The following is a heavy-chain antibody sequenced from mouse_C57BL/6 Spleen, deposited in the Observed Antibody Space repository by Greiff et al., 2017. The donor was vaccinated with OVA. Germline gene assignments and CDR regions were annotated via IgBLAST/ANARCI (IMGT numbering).Heavy chain of an antibody. CDR1: GYTFTSYW. CDR2: IHPNSGSN. J-gene: IGHJ1*03. Sequence: QVQLQQPGAELVKPGASVKLSCKASGYTFTSYWMHWVKQRPGQGLEWIGMIHPNSGSNNYNEKFKSKATLTVDKSSSTAYMQLSSLTSEDSAVYYCARAGVSQGYFDVWGTGTTVTVSS. V-gene: IGHV1-64*01. CDR3: ARAGVSQGYFDV.